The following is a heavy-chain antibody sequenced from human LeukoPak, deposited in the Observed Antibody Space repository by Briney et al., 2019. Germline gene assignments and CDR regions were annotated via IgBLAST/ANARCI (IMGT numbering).Heavy chain of an antibody. CDR1: GGSISSRSYY. J-gene: IGHJ5*02. Sequence: PSETLSLTCTGSGGSISSRSYYWSWIRQPPGKGLECSARIDTTGYTHFNPSLNSQVTISVDTSKNQFSLRLSSVTAADTAVYCCARGLRYFGWLYESWGQGSLVTVSS. CDR3: ARGLRYFGWLYES. V-gene: IGHV4-61*02. CDR2: IDTTGYT. D-gene: IGHD3-9*01.